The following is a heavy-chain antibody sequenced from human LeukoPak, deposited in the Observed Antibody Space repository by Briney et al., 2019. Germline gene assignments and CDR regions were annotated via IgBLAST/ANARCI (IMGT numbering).Heavy chain of an antibody. CDR3: ARGADDSSGYVDY. CDR2: IYHSGST. J-gene: IGHJ4*02. CDR1: GGSISSSNW. D-gene: IGHD3-22*01. V-gene: IGHV4-4*02. Sequence: SGTLSLTCAVSGGSISSSNWWSWVHQPPGKGLEWIGEIYHSGSTNYNPSLKSRVTISVDTSKNQFSLKLSSVTAADTAVYYCARGADDSSGYVDYWGQGTLVTVSS.